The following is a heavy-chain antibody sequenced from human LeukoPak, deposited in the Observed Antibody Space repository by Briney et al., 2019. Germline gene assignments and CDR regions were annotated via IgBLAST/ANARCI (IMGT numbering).Heavy chain of an antibody. V-gene: IGHV4-4*07. J-gene: IGHJ3*02. D-gene: IGHD2-15*01. CDR2: KYARGSS. CDR1: GGSISDYY. Sequence: SETLSLTCTVSGGSISDYYWSWIRQPAGKGLEWIGRKYARGSSNYNPPVQSRVTMSVDTSKNQFSLKLRSVTAADTAVYYCARGRYCSADICTGGDSFDIWGQGTIVSVS. CDR3: ARGRYCSADICTGGDSFDI.